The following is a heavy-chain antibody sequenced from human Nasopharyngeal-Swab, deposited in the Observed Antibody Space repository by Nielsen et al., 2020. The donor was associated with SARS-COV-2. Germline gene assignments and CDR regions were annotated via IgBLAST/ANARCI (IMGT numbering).Heavy chain of an antibody. CDR3: TALRSYYYDSTDPSGY. CDR2: IKSKTDGGTT. V-gene: IGHV3-15*01. D-gene: IGHD3-22*01. Sequence: WIRQPPGKGLEWVGHIKSKTDGGTTDYAAPVKGRFTISRDDSKNTLYLQMNSLKTEDTAVYYCTALRSYYYDSTDPSGYWGQGTLVTVSS. J-gene: IGHJ4*02.